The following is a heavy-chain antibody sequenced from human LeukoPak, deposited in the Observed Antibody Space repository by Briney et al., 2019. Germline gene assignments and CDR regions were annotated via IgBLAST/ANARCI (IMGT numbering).Heavy chain of an antibody. Sequence: TGGSLRLSCEASGFTFSNYWMSWVRQAPGKGLEWVANIRTDGSEKYYVDSVKGRFTISRDNAKNSLYLQMNSLRAEDTAVYYCATYSSSNAREFQYWGQGTLVTVSS. CDR1: GFTFSNYW. J-gene: IGHJ1*01. CDR3: ATYSSSNAREFQY. CDR2: IRTDGSEK. V-gene: IGHV3-7*01. D-gene: IGHD2-2*01.